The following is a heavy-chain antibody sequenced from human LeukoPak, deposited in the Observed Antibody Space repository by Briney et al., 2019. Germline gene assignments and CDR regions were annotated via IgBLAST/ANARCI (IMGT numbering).Heavy chain of an antibody. Sequence: ESLQISGKCSGYSFTSYGIDWVRQRHGKGLDWRGLIYPGDSDTRYSPSFQGQVTISADKSISTAYLQWSSLKASDTAMYYCARPSGYYHDAFDIWGQGTMVTVSS. J-gene: IGHJ3*02. V-gene: IGHV5-51*01. CDR2: IYPGDSDT. CDR3: ARPSGYYHDAFDI. D-gene: IGHD2/OR15-2a*01. CDR1: GYSFTSYG.